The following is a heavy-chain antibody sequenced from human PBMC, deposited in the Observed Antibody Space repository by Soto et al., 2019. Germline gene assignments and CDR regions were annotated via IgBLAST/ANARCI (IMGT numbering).Heavy chain of an antibody. Sequence: QVHLVQSGSDVEKPGASVKVSCKASGYSFTSYGIGWVRQVPGQEPEWMGWISPYNGRTNYAQSVKGRVVMTTDISTKTVYLELRSLRSDDSAIYYCGRCRTDSYAMDVWGQGTTVTVSS. CDR1: GYSFTSYG. CDR3: GRCRTDSYAMDV. D-gene: IGHD5-18*01. J-gene: IGHJ6*02. CDR2: ISPYNGRT. V-gene: IGHV1-18*01.